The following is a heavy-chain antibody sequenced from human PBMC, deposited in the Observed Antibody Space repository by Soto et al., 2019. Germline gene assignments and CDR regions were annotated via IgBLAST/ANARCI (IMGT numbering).Heavy chain of an antibody. Sequence: GGSLRLSCAASGFTSDDYAMHWVRQAPGKGLEWVSLISWDGGSTYYADSVKGRFTISRDNSKNSLYLQMNSLRAEDTALYYCAKDTRRGYYYYGMDVWGQGTTVTVSS. CDR3: AKDTRRGYYYYGMDV. V-gene: IGHV3-43D*04. D-gene: IGHD3-10*01. J-gene: IGHJ6*02. CDR2: ISWDGGST. CDR1: GFTSDDYA.